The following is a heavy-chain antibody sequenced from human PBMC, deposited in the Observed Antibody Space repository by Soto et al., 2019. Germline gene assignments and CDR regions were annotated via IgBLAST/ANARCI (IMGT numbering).Heavy chain of an antibody. CDR2: ISGSGGST. CDR1: GFTFSSYA. J-gene: IGHJ4*02. V-gene: IGHV3-23*01. CDR3: VNGGRFLEWLLYFVY. Sequence: GGSLRLSCAASGFTFSSYAMSWVCQAPGKGLEWVSAISGSGGSTYYADSVKGRFTISRDNSKNTLYLQMNSLRAEDTAVYYCVNGGRFLEWLLYFVYWGQGTLVTVSS. D-gene: IGHD3-3*01.